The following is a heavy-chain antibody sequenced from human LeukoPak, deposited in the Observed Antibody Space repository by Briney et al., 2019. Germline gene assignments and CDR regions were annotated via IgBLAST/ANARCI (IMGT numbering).Heavy chain of an antibody. Sequence: GGSLRLSCAASGFTVSSNYMSWVRQAPGKGLEWVSVIYSGGSTYYAGSVKGRFTISRDNSKNTLYLQMNSLRAEDTAVYYCARDLHSDGDYDFGGQGTLVTVSS. D-gene: IGHD4-17*01. J-gene: IGHJ4*02. CDR2: IYSGGST. CDR3: ARDLHSDGDYDF. CDR1: GFTVSSNY. V-gene: IGHV3-66*01.